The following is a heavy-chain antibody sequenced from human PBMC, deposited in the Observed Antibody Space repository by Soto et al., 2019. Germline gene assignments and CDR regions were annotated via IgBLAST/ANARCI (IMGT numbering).Heavy chain of an antibody. CDR3: ARDIAVAGTHVNWFDP. Sequence: ASVKLYCKASGYTFTHYDINWVRQAPRQRLEWMGWINAGNGNTKYSQKFQGRVTITRDTSASTAYMELSSLRSEDTAVYYCARDIAVAGTHVNWFDPWGQGTLVTVSS. D-gene: IGHD6-19*01. J-gene: IGHJ5*02. CDR2: INAGNGNT. V-gene: IGHV1-3*01. CDR1: GYTFTHYD.